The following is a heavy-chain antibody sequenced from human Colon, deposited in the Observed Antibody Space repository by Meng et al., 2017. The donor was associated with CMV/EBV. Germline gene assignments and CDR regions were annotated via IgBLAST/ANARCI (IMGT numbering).Heavy chain of an antibody. V-gene: IGHV1-8*01. Sequence: ASVKVSCKASGYTFTSYDINWVRQAAGQGLESMGWMNPDSGKTGYVQKFQGRVTMTRDTSISTAYMELSSLRYEDTAVYYCARGAGGYCSGGSCYGHGYWGQGTLVTVSS. CDR3: ARGAGGYCSGGSCYGHGY. CDR1: GYTFTSYD. J-gene: IGHJ4*02. CDR2: MNPDSGKT. D-gene: IGHD2-15*01.